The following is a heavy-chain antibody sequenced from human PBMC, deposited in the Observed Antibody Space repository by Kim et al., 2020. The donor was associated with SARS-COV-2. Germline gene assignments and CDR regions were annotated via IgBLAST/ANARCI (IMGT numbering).Heavy chain of an antibody. J-gene: IGHJ5*02. CDR1: GYTFTSYA. V-gene: IGHV7-4-1*02. CDR2: INTNTGNP. CDR3: ASGPANCSSTRCYLWFDP. Sequence: ASVKVSCKASGYTFTSYAMNWVRQAPGQGLEWMGWINTNTGNPTYAQGFTGRFVFSLDTSVSTAYLQISSLKAEDTAVYYCASGPANCSSTRCYLWFDPWGQGTLVTVSS. D-gene: IGHD2-2*01.